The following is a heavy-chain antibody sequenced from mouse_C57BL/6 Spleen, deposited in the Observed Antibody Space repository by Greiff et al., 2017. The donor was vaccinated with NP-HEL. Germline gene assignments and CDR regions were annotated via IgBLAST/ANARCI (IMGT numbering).Heavy chain of an antibody. D-gene: IGHD1-1*01. CDR1: GYTFTSYW. CDR3: ARYDYGSSDFDY. V-gene: IGHV1-52*01. CDR2: IDPSDSET. Sequence: VQLQQPGAELVRPGSSVKLSCKASGYTFTSYWMHWVKQRPIQGLEWIGNIDPSDSETHYNQKFKDKATLTVDKSSSTAYMQLSSLTSEDSAVYYCARYDYGSSDFDYWGQGTTLTVSS. J-gene: IGHJ2*01.